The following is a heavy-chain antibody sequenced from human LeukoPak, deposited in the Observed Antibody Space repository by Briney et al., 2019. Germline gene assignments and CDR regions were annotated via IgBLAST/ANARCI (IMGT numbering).Heavy chain of an antibody. CDR3: ARSLMYYDILTGYSPQNFDY. CDR1: GGSLSRYY. Sequence: PSETLSLTCTVSGGSLSRYYWSWIRQPPGKGLEWIGCIYYSVSTNYNPSLKSRVTISVDTSKNQFSLRLSSVTAADTAVYYCARSLMYYDILTGYSPQNFDYWGQGTLVTVSS. J-gene: IGHJ4*02. CDR2: IYYSVST. D-gene: IGHD3-9*01. V-gene: IGHV4-59*01.